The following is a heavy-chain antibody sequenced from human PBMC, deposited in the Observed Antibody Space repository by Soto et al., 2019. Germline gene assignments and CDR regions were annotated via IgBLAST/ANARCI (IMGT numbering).Heavy chain of an antibody. CDR2: ISYDGSNK. J-gene: IGHJ6*02. Sequence: PGGSLRLSCAASGFTFSSYAMHWVCQAPGKGLEWVAVISYDGSNKYYADSVKGRFTISGDNSKNTLYLQMNSLRAEDTAVYYCARSSDCGGSCYSGVFNYYGMDVWGQGTTVTVSS. CDR3: ARSSDCGGSCYSGVFNYYGMDV. V-gene: IGHV3-30-3*01. CDR1: GFTFSSYA. D-gene: IGHD2-15*01.